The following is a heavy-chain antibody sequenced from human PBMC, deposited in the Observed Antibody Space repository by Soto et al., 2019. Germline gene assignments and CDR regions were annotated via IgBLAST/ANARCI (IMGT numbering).Heavy chain of an antibody. V-gene: IGHV4-38-2*02. CDR2: IYHSGNN. J-gene: IGHJ4*02. CDR3: ARARIVVAGTIVDY. Sequence: PSETLSLTCSLSVYSISSGCYWCCMRQAPGKGLEWIWSIYHSGNNYYNPSLKSRVTISADTSKNHFSLKLSSVTAADTDVYYCARARIVVAGTIVDYWGQGTLVPVSS. D-gene: IGHD6-19*01. CDR1: VYSISSGCY.